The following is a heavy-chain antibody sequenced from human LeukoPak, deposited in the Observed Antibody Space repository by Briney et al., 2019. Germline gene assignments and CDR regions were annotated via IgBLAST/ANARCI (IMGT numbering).Heavy chain of an antibody. CDR2: INPNSGGT. CDR3: ASATVSEMATTLDY. J-gene: IGHJ4*02. V-gene: IGHV1-2*02. Sequence: ASVKVSCKASVGTFSSYAISWVRQAPGQGLEWMGWINPNSGGTNYAQKFQGRVTMTRDTSIGTAYMELSRLRSDDTVVYYCASATVSEMATTLDYWGQGTLVTVSS. CDR1: VGTFSSYA. D-gene: IGHD5-24*01.